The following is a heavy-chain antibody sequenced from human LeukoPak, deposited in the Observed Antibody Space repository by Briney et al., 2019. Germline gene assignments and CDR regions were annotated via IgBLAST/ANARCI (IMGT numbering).Heavy chain of an antibody. V-gene: IGHV4-59*08. CDR2: IYYSGST. J-gene: IGHJ4*02. Sequence: PSETLSLTCTVSGGSISSSYWSWIRQPPGKGLEWIGYIYYSGSTNYNPSLKSRVTISVDTSKNQFSLKLSSVTASDTAVYYCARQKILDDNYDSSGYYVDQWGQGSLVTVSS. D-gene: IGHD3-22*01. CDR1: GGSISSSY. CDR3: ARQKILDDNYDSSGYYVDQ.